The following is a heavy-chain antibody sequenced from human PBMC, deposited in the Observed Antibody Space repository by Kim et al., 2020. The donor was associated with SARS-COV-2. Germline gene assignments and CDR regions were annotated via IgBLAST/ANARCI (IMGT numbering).Heavy chain of an antibody. Sequence: ASVKVSCKASGFSFTSYYMHWVRQAPGQGLEWMGLINPSGSSTGYAQKFQGRVTMTRDTSTSTVYMELSSLRSEDTAVYYCASRGTATPNYFDYWGQGTL. CDR1: GFSFTSYY. J-gene: IGHJ4*02. V-gene: IGHV1-46*01. CDR3: ASRGTATPNYFDY. CDR2: INPSGSST. D-gene: IGHD5-18*01.